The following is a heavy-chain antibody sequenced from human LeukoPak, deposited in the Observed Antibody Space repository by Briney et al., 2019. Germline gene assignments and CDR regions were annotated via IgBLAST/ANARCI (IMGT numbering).Heavy chain of an antibody. J-gene: IGHJ5*02. D-gene: IGHD3-22*01. CDR3: VRGRYYYDASGYVVWLDP. CDR1: GGSITSGGYY. V-gene: IGHV4-61*02. CDR2: IHTSGSA. Sequence: SETLSLTCTVSGGSITSGGYYWTWIRQPAGKGLEWLGRIHTSGSANYIPSLKSRVAISLDTSKNQFSLKLSSVTAADTAVYYCVRGRYYYDASGYVVWLDPWGQGTLVTVSP.